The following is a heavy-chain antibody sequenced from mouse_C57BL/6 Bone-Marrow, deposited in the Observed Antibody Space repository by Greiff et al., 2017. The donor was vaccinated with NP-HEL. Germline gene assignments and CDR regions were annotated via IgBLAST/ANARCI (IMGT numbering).Heavy chain of an antibody. V-gene: IGHV1-52*01. Sequence: QVQLQQPGAELVRPGSSVKLSCKASGYTFTSYWMHWVKQRPIQGLEWIGNIDPSDSETHYNQKFKDKATLTVDKSSSTAYMQLSSLTSEDSAVYYCTGSMVTFWYFDVWGTGTTVTVSS. CDR1: GYTFTSYW. J-gene: IGHJ1*03. CDR3: TGSMVTFWYFDV. CDR2: IDPSDSET. D-gene: IGHD2-2*01.